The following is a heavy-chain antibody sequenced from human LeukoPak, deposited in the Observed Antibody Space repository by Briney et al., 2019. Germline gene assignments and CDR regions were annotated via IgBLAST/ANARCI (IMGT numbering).Heavy chain of an antibody. CDR2: ISAHNGNT. D-gene: IGHD3-3*01. CDR1: GYTFISYG. CDR3: ARGHSAIFGVVTSDY. Sequence: ASVKVSCKASGYTFISYGITWVRQAPGQGLEWMGWISAHNGNTNYAQNLQGRVTITTDTSTSTAYMELRSLRSDDTAVYYCARGHSAIFGVVTSDYWGQGTLVTVSS. J-gene: IGHJ4*02. V-gene: IGHV1-18*01.